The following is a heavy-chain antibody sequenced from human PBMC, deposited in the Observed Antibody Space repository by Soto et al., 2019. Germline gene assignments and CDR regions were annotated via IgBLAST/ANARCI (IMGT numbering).Heavy chain of an antibody. D-gene: IGHD6-25*01. Sequence: SETLSLTCAVYGGSFSGYYWSWIRQPPGKGLEWIGEINHSGSTNYNPSLKSRVTISVDTSKNQFSLKLSSVAAADTAVYYCARAHSRYFQRPMAVYGVDVWGQGTTVTVSS. V-gene: IGHV4-34*01. J-gene: IGHJ6*02. CDR1: GGSFSGYY. CDR2: INHSGST. CDR3: ARAHSRYFQRPMAVYGVDV.